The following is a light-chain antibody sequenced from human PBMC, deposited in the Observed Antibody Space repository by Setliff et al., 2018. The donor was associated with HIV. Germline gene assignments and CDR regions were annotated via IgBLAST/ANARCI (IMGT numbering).Light chain of an antibody. J-gene: IGLJ1*01. V-gene: IGLV2-14*01. CDR3: SSYAVTNTLP. Sequence: LTQPASVSGSPGQSSTISCTGTSSDVGGYSYVSWYQQHPGKAPKLIIYEVRNRPSGVSNRFSGSKSGKTASLTISGLQAEDEADYYCSSYAVTNTLPFGTGTKGTVL. CDR1: SSDVGGYSY. CDR2: EVR.